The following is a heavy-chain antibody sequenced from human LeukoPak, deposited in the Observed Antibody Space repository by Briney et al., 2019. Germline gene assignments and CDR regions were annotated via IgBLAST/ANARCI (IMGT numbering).Heavy chain of an antibody. CDR3: ARPHYDFWSGYPYYYGMDV. J-gene: IGHJ6*02. V-gene: IGHV4-39*01. D-gene: IGHD3-3*01. Sequence: PSETLSLTCTVSGGSISSSSYYWGWIRQPPGKGLEWIGSIYYSGSTYYNPSLKSRVTISVDTSKNQFSLKLSSVTAADTAVYYCARPHYDFWSGYPYYYGMDVWGQGTTVTVSS. CDR1: GGSISSSSYY. CDR2: IYYSGST.